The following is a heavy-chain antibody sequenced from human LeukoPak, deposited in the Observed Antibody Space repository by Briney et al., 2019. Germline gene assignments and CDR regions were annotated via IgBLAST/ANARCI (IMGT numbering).Heavy chain of an antibody. V-gene: IGHV4-59*01. CDR1: GGSISSYY. CDR2: IYYSGTT. CDR3: ARNSAGWYSVN. Sequence: SETLSLTCTVSGGSISSYYWSWVRQSPGKGLEWIGYIYYSGTTNYNPSLKSRVTISVDTSKNQFSLKLSSVTAADTAVYYCARNSAGWYSVNWGQGTLVTVSS. D-gene: IGHD6-19*01. J-gene: IGHJ4*02.